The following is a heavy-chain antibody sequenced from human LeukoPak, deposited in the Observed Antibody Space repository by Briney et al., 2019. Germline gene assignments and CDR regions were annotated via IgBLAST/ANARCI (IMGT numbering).Heavy chain of an antibody. Sequence: PSQTLSLTCTVSGGSISSGSYYWSWIRQPAGKGLEWIGRIYTSGSTNYNPSLKSRVTISIDTSKNQFSLKLNSVTAADTAAYYCARSSYYYAADAFDIWGQGTMVTVSS. V-gene: IGHV4-61*02. J-gene: IGHJ3*02. CDR2: IYTSGST. CDR3: ARSSYYYAADAFDI. CDR1: GGSISSGSYY. D-gene: IGHD3-10*01.